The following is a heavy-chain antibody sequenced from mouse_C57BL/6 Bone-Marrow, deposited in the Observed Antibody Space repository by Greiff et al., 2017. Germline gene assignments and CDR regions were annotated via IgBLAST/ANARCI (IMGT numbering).Heavy chain of an antibody. D-gene: IGHD2-4*01. V-gene: IGHV1-81*01. CDR3: ARGLIYYDYDGDFDY. Sequence: QVHVKQSGAELARPGASVKLSCKASGYTFTSYGISWVKQRTGQGLEWIGEIYPRSGNTYYNEKFKGKATLTADKSSSTAYMELRSLTSEDSAVYFCARGLIYYDYDGDFDYWGRGTTLTVSS. CDR2: IYPRSGNT. CDR1: GYTFTSYG. J-gene: IGHJ2*01.